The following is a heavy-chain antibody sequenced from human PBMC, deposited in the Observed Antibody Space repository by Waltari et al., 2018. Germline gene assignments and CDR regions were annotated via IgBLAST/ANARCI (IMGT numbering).Heavy chain of an antibody. D-gene: IGHD6-6*01. CDR2: TYYRSKWFN. Sequence: QVQLQQSGPRLVKPSQTLSLTCAISGDSVSSTSAAWNWIRLSPSRGLEWLGRTYYRSKWFNDYAVSVKSRITINPDTSKNQFSLQLNSVTPEDTAGYYCARLKIAARRVPYFDYWGQGTLVTVSS. J-gene: IGHJ4*02. CDR1: GDSVSSTSAA. CDR3: ARLKIAARRVPYFDY. V-gene: IGHV6-1*01.